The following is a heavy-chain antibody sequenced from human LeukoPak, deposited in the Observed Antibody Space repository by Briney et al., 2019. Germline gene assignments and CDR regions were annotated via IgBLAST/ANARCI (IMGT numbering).Heavy chain of an antibody. J-gene: IGHJ6*02. Sequence: PGVSLRLSCAASGFTFSSYAMHWVRQAPGKGLEWVAVISYDGSNKYYADSVKGRFTISRDNSKNTLYLQMNSLRAEDTAVYYCARDIVVVVWYYGMDVWGQGTTVTVSS. V-gene: IGHV3-30-3*01. CDR2: ISYDGSNK. CDR3: ARDIVVVVWYYGMDV. D-gene: IGHD2-15*01. CDR1: GFTFSSYA.